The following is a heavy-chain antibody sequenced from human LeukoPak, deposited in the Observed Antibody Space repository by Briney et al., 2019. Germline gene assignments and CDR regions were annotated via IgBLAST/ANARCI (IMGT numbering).Heavy chain of an antibody. CDR2: ISWNSGSI. J-gene: IGHJ2*01. Sequence: GGSLRLSCAASGFTFDDYAMHWVQQAPGKGLEWVSGISWNSGSIGYADSVKGRFTISRDNAKNSLYLQMNSLRAEDTALYYCAKDIAAAGAGWYFDLWGRGTLVTVSS. V-gene: IGHV3-9*01. CDR3: AKDIAAAGAGWYFDL. D-gene: IGHD6-13*01. CDR1: GFTFDDYA.